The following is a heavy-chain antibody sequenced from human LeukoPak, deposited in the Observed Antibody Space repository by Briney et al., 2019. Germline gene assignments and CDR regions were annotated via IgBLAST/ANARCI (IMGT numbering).Heavy chain of an antibody. V-gene: IGHV1-69*01. Sequence: SVNVSCKASGGTFSIYAISWVRQAPGQGLEWMGGIIPIFGTANYAQKFQGRVTITADESTSTAYMELSSLRSEDTAVYYCARDRITRGGFDYWGQGTLVTVSS. J-gene: IGHJ4*02. D-gene: IGHD1-14*01. CDR2: IIPIFGTA. CDR3: ARDRITRGGFDY. CDR1: GGTFSIYA.